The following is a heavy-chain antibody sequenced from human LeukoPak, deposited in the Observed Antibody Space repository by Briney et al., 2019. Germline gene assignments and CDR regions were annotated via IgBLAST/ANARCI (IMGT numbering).Heavy chain of an antibody. CDR3: ARGHAHCSSTSCYPFDY. V-gene: IGHV1-2*02. Sequence: ASVKVSCKASGYTFTGYYIHWVRQAPGQGLEWMGWINPGSGGTKYAQNFQGRVTMTRDTSISAAYMELRRLTFDDTAVYYCARGHAHCSSTSCYPFDYWGQGTLVTVSS. CDR2: INPGSGGT. CDR1: GYTFTGYY. D-gene: IGHD2-2*01. J-gene: IGHJ4*02.